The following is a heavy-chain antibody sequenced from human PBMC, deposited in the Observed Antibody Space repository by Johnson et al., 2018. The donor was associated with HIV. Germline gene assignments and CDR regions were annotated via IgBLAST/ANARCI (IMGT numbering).Heavy chain of an antibody. CDR3: ARGPSAYGGGDCPGGAFDI. J-gene: IGHJ3*02. Sequence: VQLVESGGGLVQPGGSLRLSCAASGFTFSSYWMSWVRQAPGKGLEWVANIKQDGSEKYYVDSVKGRFTISRDNAKNSLYLQMNSLRAEDTAVYYCARGPSAYGGGDCPGGAFDIWGQGTMVTVSS. V-gene: IGHV3-7*01. D-gene: IGHD2-21*02. CDR1: GFTFSSYW. CDR2: IKQDGSEK.